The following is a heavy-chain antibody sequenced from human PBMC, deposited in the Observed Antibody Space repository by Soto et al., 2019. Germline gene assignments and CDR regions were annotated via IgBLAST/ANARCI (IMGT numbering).Heavy chain of an antibody. CDR3: ARDCSGGSCYPWFFDL. D-gene: IGHD2-15*01. CDR2: IYYSGST. Sequence: QVQLQESGPGLVKPSQTLSLTCTVSGGSISSGGYCWSWIRQHPGKGLEWIGYIYYSGSTYYNPSLKSRVTISVDTSKNQFSLKLGSVTAADTSVYYCARDCSGGSCYPWFFDLWSRGTLVTVSS. CDR1: GGSISSGGYC. V-gene: IGHV4-31*03. J-gene: IGHJ2*01.